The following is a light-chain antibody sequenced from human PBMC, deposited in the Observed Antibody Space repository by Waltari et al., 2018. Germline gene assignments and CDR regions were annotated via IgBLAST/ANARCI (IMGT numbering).Light chain of an antibody. V-gene: IGKV1-9*01. CDR3: QQLNSYPLT. J-gene: IGKJ4*01. CDR2: AAS. CDR1: QGISTY. Sequence: DIQLTQSPSFLSASVAHRVTITCRASQGISTYLAWYQQKPGKAPEVLIFAASSLQGGVPARFSGRGSGTEFTLTISSLQPEDFATYYCQQLNSYPLTFGGGTKVEIK.